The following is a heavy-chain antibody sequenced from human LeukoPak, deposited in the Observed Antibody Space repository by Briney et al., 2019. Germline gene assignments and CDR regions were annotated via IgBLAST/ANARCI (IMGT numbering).Heavy chain of an antibody. D-gene: IGHD2-15*01. V-gene: IGHV3-64D*06. CDR1: GFTFRTDS. J-gene: IGHJ4*02. CDR2: ISGNGADT. CDR3: VKGSATGWYAR. Sequence: GGSLRHSCTASGFTFRTDSLHGVRRAPGXGLEYVSAISGNGADTFYSDSVKDRITISRDNCKNMLFLTMSSLRAEDTAVYYCVKGSATGWYARWGQASLVTVSS.